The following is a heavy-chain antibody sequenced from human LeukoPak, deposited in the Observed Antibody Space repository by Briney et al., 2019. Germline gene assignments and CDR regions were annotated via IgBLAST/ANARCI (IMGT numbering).Heavy chain of an antibody. D-gene: IGHD4-11*01. CDR3: ARQQLADDAFDI. J-gene: IGHJ3*02. Sequence: PSETLSLTCGVYGGSLSGYYYSWIRQPPEKGLEWIGESNQSGSTNYNPFLRSRVTISVDTSKNEFSLKFSSVTAADTAVYYCARQQLADDAFDIWGQGTVVTVSS. CDR1: GGSLSGYY. CDR2: SNQSGST. V-gene: IGHV4-34*01.